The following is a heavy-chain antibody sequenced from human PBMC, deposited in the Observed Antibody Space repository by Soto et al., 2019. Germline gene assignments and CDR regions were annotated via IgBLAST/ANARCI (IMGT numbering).Heavy chain of an antibody. J-gene: IGHJ4*01. D-gene: IGHD3-10*01. CDR2: IKNKNDGGTI. V-gene: IGHV3-15*07. CDR1: GFSFKNAW. Sequence: EVELVESGGGLVKPGGSLTLSCAASGFSFKNAWMNWVRQAPGKGLEWVGRIKNKNDGGTIDYAAFVKGRFTISRDASETTLYLHMNVLKTEDSAVYFCSGLWFGEIYNYWGQGSLVTVSS. CDR3: SGLWFGEIYNY.